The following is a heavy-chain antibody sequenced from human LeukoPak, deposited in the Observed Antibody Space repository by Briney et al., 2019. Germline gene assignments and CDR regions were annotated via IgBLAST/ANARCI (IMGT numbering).Heavy chain of an antibody. D-gene: IGHD6-19*01. J-gene: IGHJ4*02. CDR3: TRDGREWLVNPFDY. Sequence: GGSLRLSCTASGFTFGDYAMSWFRQAPGKGLEWVGFIRSKAYGGTTEYAASVKGRFTISRDDSKSIAYLQMNSLKTEDTAVYYCTRDGREWLVNPFDYWGQGTLVTVSS. V-gene: IGHV3-49*03. CDR1: GFTFGDYA. CDR2: IRSKAYGGTT.